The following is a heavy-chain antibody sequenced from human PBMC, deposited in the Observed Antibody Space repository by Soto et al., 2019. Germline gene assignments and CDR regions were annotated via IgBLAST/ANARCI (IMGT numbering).Heavy chain of an antibody. Sequence: ASVKVSCKVSGYTLTELSMHWVRQAPGKGLEWMGGFDPEDGETIYAQKFQGRVTMTEDTSTDTAYMELSSLRSEDTAVYYCATASGWPPTLDYWGHGTLVTFSS. CDR3: ATASGWPPTLDY. CDR1: GYTLTELS. V-gene: IGHV1-24*01. CDR2: FDPEDGET. D-gene: IGHD6-19*01. J-gene: IGHJ4*01.